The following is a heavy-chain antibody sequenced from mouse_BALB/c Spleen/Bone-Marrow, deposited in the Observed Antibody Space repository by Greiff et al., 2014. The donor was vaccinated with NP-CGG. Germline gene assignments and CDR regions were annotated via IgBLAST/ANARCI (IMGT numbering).Heavy chain of an antibody. J-gene: IGHJ1*01. CDR1: GFNIKDTY. Sequence: EVQLQQSGAELVKPGASVKLSCTASGFNIKDTYMHWVKQRPEQGLEWIGRIDPANGNTKYDPKFQGKATITADTSSNTAYLQLSSLTSEDTAVYYCASYRYAWYFDVWGAGTRVTVSS. D-gene: IGHD2-14*01. CDR3: ASYRYAWYFDV. V-gene: IGHV14-3*02. CDR2: IDPANGNT.